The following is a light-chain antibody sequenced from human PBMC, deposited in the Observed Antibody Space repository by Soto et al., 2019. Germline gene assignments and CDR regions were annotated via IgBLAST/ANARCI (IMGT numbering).Light chain of an antibody. V-gene: IGLV2-14*01. J-gene: IGLJ2*01. CDR2: EDR. CDR3: XLYISSTVE. CDR1: SSDVGDYKY. Sequence: QSALTQPASVSGSPGQSITISCTATSSDVGDYKYVSWYQQHPGKAPKLMIYEDRNRPSGVSNRFAGSKSGNTASLTISGXXXXXXXDYYCXLYISSTVEFGGGTKLTVL.